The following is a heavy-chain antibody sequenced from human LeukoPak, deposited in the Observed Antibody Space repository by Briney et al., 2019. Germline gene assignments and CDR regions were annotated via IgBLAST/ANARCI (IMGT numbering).Heavy chain of an antibody. D-gene: IGHD4-17*01. Sequence: GASVKVSCKTSGYTFTNHGISWVRQAPGQGLEWMGWISGYNGNTNYVQKFRGRITMTTDTSTSTAYLHLRSLSSDDTGLYYCAGDLSLGRHDDGEPFDSWGQGTLVTVSS. CDR1: GYTFTNHG. CDR3: AGDLSLGRHDDGEPFDS. V-gene: IGHV1-18*01. J-gene: IGHJ4*02. CDR2: ISGYNGNT.